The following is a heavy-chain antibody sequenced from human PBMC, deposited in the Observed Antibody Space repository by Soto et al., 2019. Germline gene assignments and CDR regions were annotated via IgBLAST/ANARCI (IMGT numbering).Heavy chain of an antibody. J-gene: IGHJ4*01. D-gene: IGHD6-19*01. CDR3: AKAYVMVVAGSTFDY. CDR1: CYSISSGSY. V-gene: IGHV4-38-2*02. CDR2: IYHGGTT. Sequence: PSETLSLTCTVSCYSISSGSYWGWIRQPPGKGPEWIASIYHGGTTFYNPSLKSRVTVSVDKSNNQFSLKLRSVTAADTAVYYCAKAYVMVVAGSTFDYWGHGTLVTVSS.